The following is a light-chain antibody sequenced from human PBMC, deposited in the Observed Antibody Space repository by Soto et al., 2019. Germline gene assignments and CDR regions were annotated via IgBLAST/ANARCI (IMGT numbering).Light chain of an antibody. CDR2: GAS. V-gene: IGKV3-20*01. J-gene: IGKJ5*01. CDR1: QSVPSKY. CDR3: QQYGSSPIT. Sequence: EIVLTQSPGTLSLSPGERATLSCRASQSVPSKYLAWYQQNPGQAPRLLIYGASNRATGIPDKFSGSGSGTDFTLTISRLEPEDFAVYYCQQYGSSPITFGQGTRLEIK.